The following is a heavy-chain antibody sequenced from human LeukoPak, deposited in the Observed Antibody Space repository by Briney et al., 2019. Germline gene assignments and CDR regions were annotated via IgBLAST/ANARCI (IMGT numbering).Heavy chain of an antibody. CDR1: GYTLTELS. V-gene: IGHV1-24*01. J-gene: IGHJ4*02. D-gene: IGHD5-18*01. Sequence: ASVKVSCKVSGYTLTELSMHWVRQAPGKGLGWMGGFDPEDGETIYAQKFQGRVTMTEDTSTDTAYMELSSLRSEDTAVYYCATRGYSYGYPDYWGQGTLVTVSS. CDR3: ATRGYSYGYPDY. CDR2: FDPEDGET.